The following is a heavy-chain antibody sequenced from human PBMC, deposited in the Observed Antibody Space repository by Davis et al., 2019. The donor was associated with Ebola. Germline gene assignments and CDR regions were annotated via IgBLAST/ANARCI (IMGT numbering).Heavy chain of an antibody. D-gene: IGHD6-19*01. CDR1: GFSVSGKY. CDR3: AKDFSSGWSHTTDY. V-gene: IGHV3-53*01. CDR2: FYTDERT. J-gene: IGHJ4*02. Sequence: GESLKISCEVSGFSVSGKYMSWVRQAPGKGPEWVAVFYTDERTYYADSVKGRFTVSRDNSENMLYLQMSTLRVEDTAVYYCAKDFSSGWSHTTDYWGQGTLVTVSS.